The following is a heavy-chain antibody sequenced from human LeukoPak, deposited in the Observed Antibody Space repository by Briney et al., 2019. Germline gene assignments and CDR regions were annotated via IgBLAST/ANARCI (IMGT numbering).Heavy chain of an antibody. CDR2: INHSGST. CDR1: GGSFSGYY. J-gene: IGHJ4*02. D-gene: IGHD3-22*01. Sequence: NPSETLSLTCAVYGGSFSGYYRSWIRQPPGKGLEWIGEINHSGSTNYNPSLKSRVTISVDTSKNQFSLKLSSVTAADTAVYYCARGGSYYYDSTRVNYFDYWGQGTLVTVSS. V-gene: IGHV4-34*01. CDR3: ARGGSYYYDSTRVNYFDY.